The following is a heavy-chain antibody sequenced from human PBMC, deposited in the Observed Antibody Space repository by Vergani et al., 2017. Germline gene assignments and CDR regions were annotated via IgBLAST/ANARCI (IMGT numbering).Heavy chain of an antibody. J-gene: IGHJ6*03. D-gene: IGHD2-21*01. Sequence: EVELVESGGKLVKPGGSLRLSCATSGFPFSFYWMSWVRQAPGKGLEWVANVKQDGSDKYYVDSVKGRFTISRDNAKNILYLEMKGLRAEDTALYYCARVRYYCCGDCRPVEYYYYMDVWGKGTTVTVSS. CDR1: GFPFSFYW. CDR2: VKQDGSDK. V-gene: IGHV3-7*01. CDR3: ARVRYYCCGDCRPVEYYYYMDV.